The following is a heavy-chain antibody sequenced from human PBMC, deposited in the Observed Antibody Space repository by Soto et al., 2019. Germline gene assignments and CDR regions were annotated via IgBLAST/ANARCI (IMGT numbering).Heavy chain of an antibody. J-gene: IGHJ6*02. V-gene: IGHV3-30*18. CDR2: ISYDGSNK. CDR3: AKDRRPNYYYGMDV. D-gene: IGHD6-25*01. CDR1: GFTFSSYG. Sequence: QVQLVESGGGVVQPGRSLRRSCAASGFTFSSYGMHWVRQAPGKGLEWVAVISYDGSNKYYADSVKGRFTISRDNSKNTLYLQMNSLRAEDTAVYYCAKDRRPNYYYGMDVWGPGTRVTVSS.